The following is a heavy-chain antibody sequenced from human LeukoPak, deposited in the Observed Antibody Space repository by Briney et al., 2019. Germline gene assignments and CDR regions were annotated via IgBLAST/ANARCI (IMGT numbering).Heavy chain of an antibody. J-gene: IGHJ3*02. Sequence: GGSLRLSCAASGFXFSDYWMSWVRQAPGKGLEWVANIKQDGSEKYYVDSVKGRFTISRDNAKNSLYLQMNSLRAEDTAVYNCARTAGYSSIVFDIWGQGTMVTVSS. D-gene: IGHD2-2*01. V-gene: IGHV3-7*02. CDR2: IKQDGSEK. CDR3: ARTAGYSSIVFDI. CDR1: GFXFSDYW.